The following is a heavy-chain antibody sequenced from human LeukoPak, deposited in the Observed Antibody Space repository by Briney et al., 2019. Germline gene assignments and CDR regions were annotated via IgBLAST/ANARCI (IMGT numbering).Heavy chain of an antibody. V-gene: IGHV1-69*13. CDR2: IIPIFGTA. CDR1: GGTFSSYA. J-gene: IGHJ4*02. Sequence: ASVKVSCKASGGTFSSYAISWVRQAPGQGLEWMGGIIPIFGTANYAQKFQGRVTITADESTNTVYMELSSLRSEDTAVYYCASPHGASYYYFDYWGQGTLVTVSS. CDR3: ASPHGASYYYFDY. D-gene: IGHD4/OR15-4a*01.